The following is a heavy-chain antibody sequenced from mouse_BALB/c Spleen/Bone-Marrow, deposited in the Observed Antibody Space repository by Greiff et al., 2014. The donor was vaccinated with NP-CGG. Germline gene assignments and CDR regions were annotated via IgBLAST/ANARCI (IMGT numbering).Heavy chain of an antibody. CDR2: IWADGST. Sequence: QVQLQQSGPGLVAPSQSLSISCTVSGFSLTSCGVHWVRQPPGKGLEWLGVIWADGSTNYNSALMSRLSISKDNSKSQVSLKMNRLQTDDTAMYYSARITTATGAMDYWGQGTSVTVSS. D-gene: IGHD1-2*01. J-gene: IGHJ4*01. CDR1: GFSLTSCG. CDR3: ARITTATGAMDY. V-gene: IGHV2-9*02.